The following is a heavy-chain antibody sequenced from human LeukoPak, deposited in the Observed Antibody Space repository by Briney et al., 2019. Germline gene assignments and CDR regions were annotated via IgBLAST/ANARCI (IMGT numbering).Heavy chain of an antibody. CDR1: GFTFGSFW. CDR2: INRDGSSA. V-gene: IGHV3-74*01. CDR3: AREDSGSYHPDR. Sequence: PGGSLRLSCAASGFTFGSFWMHWVRQAPGKGLVWVSRINRDGSSATYADSVMGRLTISRDNAKSTLYLEINSLRAEDTAVYYCAREDSGSYHPDRRGQGALVTVSS. J-gene: IGHJ4*02. D-gene: IGHD1-26*01.